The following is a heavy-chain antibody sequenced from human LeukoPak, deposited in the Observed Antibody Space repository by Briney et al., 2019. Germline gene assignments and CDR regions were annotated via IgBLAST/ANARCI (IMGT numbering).Heavy chain of an antibody. Sequence: GGSLRLSCAASGFTFSNYALSWVRQAPGKGLEWGSGIGGNVGSTYYADSVKGRFTISRDNSKNTLYLQMNSLRDEDTAVYYCAKGSPFIAATYYFDYWGQGTLVTVSS. D-gene: IGHD6-6*01. CDR3: AKGSPFIAATYYFDY. CDR2: IGGNVGST. CDR1: GFTFSNYA. V-gene: IGHV3-23*01. J-gene: IGHJ4*02.